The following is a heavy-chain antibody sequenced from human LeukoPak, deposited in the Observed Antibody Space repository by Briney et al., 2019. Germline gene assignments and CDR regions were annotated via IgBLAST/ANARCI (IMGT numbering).Heavy chain of an antibody. CDR1: GFTFNNAW. J-gene: IGHJ4*02. Sequence: GGSLRLSCAASGFTFNNAWMSWVRQAPGKGLEWVSYISSSSSYTNYADSVKGRFTISRDNAKNSVYLQMNSLRAEDTAVYYCARDRAGITVFDYWGQGTLVTVSS. CDR3: ARDRAGITVFDY. CDR2: ISSSSSYT. V-gene: IGHV3-11*05. D-gene: IGHD3-3*01.